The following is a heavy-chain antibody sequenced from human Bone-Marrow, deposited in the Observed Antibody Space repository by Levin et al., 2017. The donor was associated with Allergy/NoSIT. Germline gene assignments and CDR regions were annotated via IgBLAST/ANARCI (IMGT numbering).Heavy chain of an antibody. CDR1: GFTFRAYT. CDR2: IGLSGGSI. D-gene: IGHD2-15*01. V-gene: IGHV3-21*01. CDR3: ARSDCSGGRCPPDYFYGWDV. J-gene: IGHJ6*02. Sequence: GESLKISCAASGFTFRAYTMNWVRQAPGKGLEWVSSIGLSGGSIYYADSVKGRFTISRDDGKNSLFLQLTILRAEDTAVYYCARSDCSGGRCPPDYFYGWDVWGQGTTLTVSS.